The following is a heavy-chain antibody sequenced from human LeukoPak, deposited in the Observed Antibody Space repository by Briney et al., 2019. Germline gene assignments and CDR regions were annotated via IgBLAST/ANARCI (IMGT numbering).Heavy chain of an antibody. J-gene: IGHJ3*02. D-gene: IGHD3-22*01. CDR1: GGSISSYY. V-gene: IGHV4-59*08. CDR2: IYYSGST. CDR3: AAGYYYDSSGYYRFDAFDI. Sequence: PSETLSLTCTVSGGSISSYYCSWIRQPPGKGLEWIGYIYYSGSTNYNPSLKSRVTISVDTSKNQFSLKLSSVTAADTAVYYCAAGYYYDSSGYYRFDAFDIWGQGTMVTVSS.